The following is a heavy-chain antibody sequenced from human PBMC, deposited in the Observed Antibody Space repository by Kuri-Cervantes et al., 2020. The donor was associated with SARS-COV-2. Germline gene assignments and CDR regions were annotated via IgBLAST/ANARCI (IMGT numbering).Heavy chain of an antibody. CDR1: GFTVSSNY. CDR3: ARDGDSSSSGVFGPWVYYYYYYGMDV. V-gene: IGHV3-74*01. CDR2: INPDGSST. Sequence: GESLKISCAASGFTVSSNYMSWVRQAPGKVLVWVSRINPDGSSTNYADSVKGRFTISRDNAKNTLYLQMNSLRAEDTAVYYCARDGDSSSSGVFGPWVYYYYYYGMDVWGQGTTVTVSS. D-gene: IGHD6-6*01. J-gene: IGHJ6*02.